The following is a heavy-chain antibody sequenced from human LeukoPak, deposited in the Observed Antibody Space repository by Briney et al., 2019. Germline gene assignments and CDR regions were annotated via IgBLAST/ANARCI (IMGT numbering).Heavy chain of an antibody. CDR2: ISYDGSNK. CDR3: ARAYYDFWSGYYTRRAFYYYYYYMDV. CDR1: GFTFSSYA. J-gene: IGHJ6*03. V-gene: IGHV3-30*04. Sequence: PGGSLRLSCAASGFTFSSYAMHWVRQAPGKGLEWVAVISYDGSNKYYADSVKGRFTISRDNSKNTLYLQMNSLRAEDTAVYYCARAYYDFWSGYYTRRAFYYYYYYMDVWGKGTTVTVSS. D-gene: IGHD3-3*01.